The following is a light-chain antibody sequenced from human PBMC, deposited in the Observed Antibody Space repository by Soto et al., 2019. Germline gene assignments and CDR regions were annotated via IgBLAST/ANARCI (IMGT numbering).Light chain of an antibody. CDR1: QSVSSSY. CDR2: RTS. CDR3: QQRSNWPPIT. J-gene: IGKJ5*01. Sequence: EIVLTQSPVTLSLSLGERATLSCRASQSVSSSYLAWYQQRPGQAPRLLMFRTSTRATGFPARFSAGGSGTDFTLTISSLEPEDFAVYYCQQRSNWPPITFGQGTRLEIK. V-gene: IGKV3D-20*02.